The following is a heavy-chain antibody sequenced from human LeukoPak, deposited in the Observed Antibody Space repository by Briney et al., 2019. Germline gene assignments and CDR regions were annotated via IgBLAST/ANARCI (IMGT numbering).Heavy chain of an antibody. D-gene: IGHD5-12*01. CDR3: ARVRYAALYV. CDR1: GFTFSSYA. V-gene: IGHV3-23*01. J-gene: IGHJ6*02. Sequence: GGSLRLSCAASGFTFSSYAMSWVRQAPGKGLEWVSSMSGSGGSTYYADSVKGRFTISRDDSKNTLYLQMNSLRAEDTAVYYCARVRYAALYVWGQGTTVTVSS. CDR2: MSGSGGST.